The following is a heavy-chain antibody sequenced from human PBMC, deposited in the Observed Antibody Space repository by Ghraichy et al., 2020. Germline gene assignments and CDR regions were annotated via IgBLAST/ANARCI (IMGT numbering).Heavy chain of an antibody. CDR2: IKQDGSEK. D-gene: IGHD2-15*01. V-gene: IGHV3-7*01. CDR1: GFTFSSYW. CDR3: ARVEIVVVVAAEYYFDY. J-gene: IGHJ4*02. Sequence: GGSLRLSCAASGFTFSSYWMSWVRQAPGKGLEWVANIKQDGSEKYYVDSVKGRFTISRDNAKNSLYLQMNSLRAEDTAVYYCARVEIVVVVAAEYYFDYWGQGTLVTVSS.